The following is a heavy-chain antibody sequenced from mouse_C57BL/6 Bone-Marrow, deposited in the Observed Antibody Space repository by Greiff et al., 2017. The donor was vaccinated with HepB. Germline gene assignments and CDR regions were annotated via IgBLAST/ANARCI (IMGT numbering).Heavy chain of an antibody. D-gene: IGHD1-1*02. CDR3: ARWDGGSPAWFAY. V-gene: IGHV1-55*01. CDR1: GYTFASYW. CDR2: IYPGSGST. Sequence: QVQLQQPGAELVKPGASVKMSCKASGYTFASYWITWVKQRPGQGLEWIGDIYPGSGSTNYNEKFKSKATLTVDTSSSTAYMQLSSLTSEDSAVYYGARWDGGSPAWFAYWGQGTLVTVSA. J-gene: IGHJ3*01.